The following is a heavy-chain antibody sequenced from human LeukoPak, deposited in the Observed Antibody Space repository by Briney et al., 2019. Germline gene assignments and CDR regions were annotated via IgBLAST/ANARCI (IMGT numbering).Heavy chain of an antibody. V-gene: IGHV3-64*02. CDR1: GFTFSSYA. J-gene: IGHJ5*02. CDR2: ISSNGGST. CDR3: AREGGSGSPRFDP. D-gene: IGHD3-10*01. Sequence: GGSLRLSCAASGFTFSSYAMHWVRQAPGKGLEYVSAISSNGGSTSYADSVKGRFTISRDNSKNTLYLQMNSLRAEDTAVYYCAREGGSGSPRFDPWGQGTLVTVSS.